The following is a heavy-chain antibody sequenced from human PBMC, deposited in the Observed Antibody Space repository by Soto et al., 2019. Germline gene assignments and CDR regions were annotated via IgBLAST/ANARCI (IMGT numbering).Heavy chain of an antibody. CDR1: GFTFSSYG. D-gene: IGHD2-21*02. Sequence: GGSLRLSCAASGFTFSSYGMHWVRQAPGKGLEWVAVIWYDGSNKYYADSVKGRFTISRDNSKNTLYLQMNSLRAEDTAVYYCARDVDDFHYFDYWGQGTLVTVSS. J-gene: IGHJ4*02. CDR2: IWYDGSNK. CDR3: ARDVDDFHYFDY. V-gene: IGHV3-33*01.